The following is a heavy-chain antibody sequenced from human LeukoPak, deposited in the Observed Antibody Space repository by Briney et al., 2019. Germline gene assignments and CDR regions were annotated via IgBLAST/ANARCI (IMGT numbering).Heavy chain of an antibody. CDR2: ISVYNGNT. CDR3: ARDGIAAARNWFDP. Sequence: ASVKVSCRASGYTFISYGISWVRQAPGQGLEWMGWISVYNGNTKYSQKFQGRVTITRDTSASTAYMELSSLRSEDTAVYYCARDGIAAARNWFDPWGQGTLVTVSS. D-gene: IGHD6-13*01. J-gene: IGHJ5*02. CDR1: GYTFISYG. V-gene: IGHV1-18*01.